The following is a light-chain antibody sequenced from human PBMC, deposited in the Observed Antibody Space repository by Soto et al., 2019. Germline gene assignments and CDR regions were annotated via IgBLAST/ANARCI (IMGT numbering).Light chain of an antibody. CDR3: SSYTSSSTYV. J-gene: IGLJ1*01. CDR1: SSDVGGYNY. CDR2: EVS. V-gene: IGLV2-14*01. Sequence: SALAQPASVSGSPGRSITISCTGTSSDVGGYNYVSWYQHHPGTAPKLMIYEVSNRPSGVSNRFSGSKSGNTASLTISGLQAEDEADYYCSSYTSSSTYVFGTGTKVTVL.